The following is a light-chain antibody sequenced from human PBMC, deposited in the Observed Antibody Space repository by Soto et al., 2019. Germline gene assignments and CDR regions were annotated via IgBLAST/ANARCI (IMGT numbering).Light chain of an antibody. CDR2: GAS. CDR3: HQYGRSPWT. V-gene: IGKV3-20*01. J-gene: IGKJ1*01. Sequence: EIVLTQSPGTLSLSPGERAALSCRASESVASNYLAWYQHKPGQAPRLLFFGASNRATATPDRFSGSGSGTDFTLTISRVEPEDFAVYYCHQYGRSPWTLGQGTKVDIK. CDR1: ESVASNY.